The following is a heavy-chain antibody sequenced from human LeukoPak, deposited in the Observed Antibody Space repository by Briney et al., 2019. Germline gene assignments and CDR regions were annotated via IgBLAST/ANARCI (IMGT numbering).Heavy chain of an antibody. Sequence: SGTLSLTCTVSGGSISSYYWSWIRKPPGKGLEWIGYIYYSGSTNYNPSLKSRVTISVDTSKNQFSLKLSSVTAADTAVYYCARVVAGTFDYWGQGTLVTVSS. CDR2: IYYSGST. J-gene: IGHJ4*02. D-gene: IGHD2-15*01. CDR3: ARVVAGTFDY. V-gene: IGHV4-59*08. CDR1: GGSISSYY.